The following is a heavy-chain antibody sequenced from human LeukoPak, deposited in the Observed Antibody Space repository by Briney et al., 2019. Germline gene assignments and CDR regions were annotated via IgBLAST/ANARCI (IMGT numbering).Heavy chain of an antibody. J-gene: IGHJ4*02. V-gene: IGHV3-9*01. CDR1: GFTFDDYA. D-gene: IGHD6-19*01. CDR3: AKDIGSGSGWYWGSYYFDY. CDR2: IGWNSGSI. Sequence: PGGSPRLSCAASGFTFDDYAMHWVRQAPGKGLEWVSGIGWNSGSIGYADSVKGRFTISRDNAKNSLYLQMNSLRAEDTALYYCAKDIGSGSGWYWGSYYFDYWGQGTLVTVSS.